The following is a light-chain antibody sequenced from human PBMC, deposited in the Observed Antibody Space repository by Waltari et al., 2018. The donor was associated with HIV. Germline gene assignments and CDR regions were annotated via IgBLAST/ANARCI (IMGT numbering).Light chain of an antibody. Sequence: QSALTQPPSASGSPGQSVTISCTGTSSDVGGDDYVSWYQQHPDKAPKLMIYEVNKRPAGVPDRFAGSKSGNPASLTVSGLQADDEAEYYCSSYAGINIFVFGAGTKVTVL. CDR1: SSDVGGDDY. CDR3: SSYAGINIFV. V-gene: IGLV2-8*01. J-gene: IGLJ1*01. CDR2: EVN.